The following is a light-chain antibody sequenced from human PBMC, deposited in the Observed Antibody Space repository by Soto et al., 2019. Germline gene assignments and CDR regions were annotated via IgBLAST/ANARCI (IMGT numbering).Light chain of an antibody. J-gene: IGKJ5*01. Sequence: EIMVTHSPATLSLSPGERATLSCRASQSVSSYLAWYQQKPGQAPRLLIYDASNRATGIPARFSGSGSGTDFTLTISSLEPEDFAVYYCQQRSNWPPITFGQGTRLEIK. V-gene: IGKV3-11*01. CDR2: DAS. CDR1: QSVSSY. CDR3: QQRSNWPPIT.